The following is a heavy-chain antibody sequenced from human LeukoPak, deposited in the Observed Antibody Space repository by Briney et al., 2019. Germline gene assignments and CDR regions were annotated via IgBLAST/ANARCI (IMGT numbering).Heavy chain of an antibody. CDR3: ARPRYSGLVKRNAFDI. Sequence: SETLSPTCAVYGGSFSGYYWSWIRQPPGKGLEWIGEINHSGSTNYNPSLKSRVTISVDTSKNQFSLKLSSVTAADTAVYYCARPRYSGLVKRNAFDIWGQGTMVTVSS. D-gene: IGHD1-26*01. V-gene: IGHV4-34*01. CDR1: GGSFSGYY. J-gene: IGHJ3*02. CDR2: INHSGST.